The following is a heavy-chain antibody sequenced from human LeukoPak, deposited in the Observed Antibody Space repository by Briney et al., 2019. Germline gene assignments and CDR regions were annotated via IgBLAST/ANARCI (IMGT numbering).Heavy chain of an antibody. CDR1: GFTFSSYG. Sequence: PGGSLRLSCAASGFTFSSYGMHWVRQAPGKGLEWVAVISYDGSNKYYADSVKGRFTISRDNSKNTLYLQMNSLRAEDTAVYYCAKDVTFVVVTGPIDYWGQGTLVTVSS. D-gene: IGHD2-21*02. V-gene: IGHV3-30*18. CDR3: AKDVTFVVVTGPIDY. J-gene: IGHJ4*02. CDR2: ISYDGSNK.